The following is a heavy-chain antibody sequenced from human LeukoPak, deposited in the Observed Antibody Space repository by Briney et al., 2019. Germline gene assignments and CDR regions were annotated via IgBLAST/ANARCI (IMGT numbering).Heavy chain of an antibody. CDR1: GGSISSGGYY. CDR3: ARADTAYGDYDY. Sequence: NPSETLSLTCAVSGGSISSGGYYWSWIRQHPGKGLEWIGYIYYSGSTYYNPSLKSRVTISVDTSKNQFSLKLSSVTAADTAVYYCARADTAYGDYDYWGQRTLVTVSS. D-gene: IGHD4-17*01. V-gene: IGHV4-31*11. CDR2: IYYSGST. J-gene: IGHJ4*02.